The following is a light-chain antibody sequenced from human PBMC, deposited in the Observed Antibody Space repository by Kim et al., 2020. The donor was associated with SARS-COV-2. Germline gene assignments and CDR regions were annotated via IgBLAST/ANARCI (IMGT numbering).Light chain of an antibody. CDR3: QQYNSYSWT. CDR1: QSIGTW. V-gene: IGKV1-5*01. Sequence: DIQMTQSPSTLSASVGDRVTITCRASQSIGTWLAWYQQKPGKAPKLLIYDASSLKTGVPLRFSGSGSGTEFTLTISSLQPDDFATYYCQQYNSYSWTFGQGTKVDIK. J-gene: IGKJ1*01. CDR2: DAS.